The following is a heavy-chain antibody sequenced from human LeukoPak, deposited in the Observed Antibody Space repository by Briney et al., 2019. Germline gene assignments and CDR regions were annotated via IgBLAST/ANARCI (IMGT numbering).Heavy chain of an antibody. CDR2: IYYSGST. D-gene: IGHD3-10*01. V-gene: IGHV4-59*08. J-gene: IGHJ4*02. CDR1: GGSISSYY. Sequence: SETLSLTCTVSGGSISSYYWSWIRQPPGKGLEWIGYIYYSGSTNYNPSLKSRVTISVETSKNQFSLKLSSVTAADTAVYYCASNYYGSGSLDYWGQGNLVTVSS. CDR3: ASNYYGSGSLDY.